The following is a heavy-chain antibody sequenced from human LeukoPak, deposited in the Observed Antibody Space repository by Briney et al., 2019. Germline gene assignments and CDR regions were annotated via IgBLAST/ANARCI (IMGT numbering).Heavy chain of an antibody. Sequence: GSLRLSCAASGFTFSSYGMHWVRQAPGKGLEWVAVISYDGGNKYYADSVKGRFTISRDNSKNTLYLQMNSLRAEDTAVYYCAKDRHIIAAAGTCFDYWGQGTLVTVSS. CDR3: AKDRHIIAAAGTCFDY. J-gene: IGHJ4*02. CDR2: ISYDGGNK. D-gene: IGHD6-13*01. V-gene: IGHV3-30*18. CDR1: GFTFSSYG.